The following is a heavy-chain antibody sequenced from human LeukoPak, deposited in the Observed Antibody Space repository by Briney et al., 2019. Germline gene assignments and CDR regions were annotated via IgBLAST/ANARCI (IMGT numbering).Heavy chain of an antibody. J-gene: IGHJ5*02. Sequence: SVKVSCKASGGTFSSYAISWVRQAPGQGLEWMGGIIPIFGTANYAQKFQGRVTITADESTSTAYMELTGLRSEDTAVYYCAKDEGVANRWFDPWGQGTLVTVSS. CDR1: GGTFSSYA. V-gene: IGHV1-69*13. CDR2: IIPIFGTA. CDR3: AKDEGVANRWFDP. D-gene: IGHD5-12*01.